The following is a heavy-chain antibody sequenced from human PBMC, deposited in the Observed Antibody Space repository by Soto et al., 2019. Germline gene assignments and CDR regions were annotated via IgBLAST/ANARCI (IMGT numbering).Heavy chain of an antibody. D-gene: IGHD5-12*01. CDR1: GFSISSSSYY. V-gene: IGHV4-39*07. CDR2: IYYSGST. Sequence: SETLSLTCTVSGFSISSSSYYWVWIRQPPGKGLEWIGSIYYSGSTYYNPSLKSRVTMSVDTSKNQFSLKLSSVTAADTAVYYCAAGGGLPRYYWGQGTLVTVSS. J-gene: IGHJ4*02. CDR3: AAGGGLPRYY.